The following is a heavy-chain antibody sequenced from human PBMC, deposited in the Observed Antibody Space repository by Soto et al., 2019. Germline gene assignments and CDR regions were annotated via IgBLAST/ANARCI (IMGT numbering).Heavy chain of an antibody. V-gene: IGHV3-48*02. CDR2: ISSGSTTT. J-gene: IGHJ1*01. D-gene: IGHD5-18*01. Sequence: AGSVRLTCEASGLAFSSYSMNWVRLAQGKGLEWVSYISSGSTTTYYADSVKGRFTISRDNAKNSLFLQMNSLRDDDTAVYYCARDKQDVYSYAPFWGQGTLVTVYS. CDR1: GLAFSSYS. CDR3: ARDKQDVYSYAPF.